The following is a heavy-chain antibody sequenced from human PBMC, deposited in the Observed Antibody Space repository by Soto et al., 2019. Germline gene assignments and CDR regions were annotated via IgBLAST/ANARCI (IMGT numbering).Heavy chain of an antibody. CDR3: AKAPKVSGAVQKRPDF. Sequence: SETLSLTCSLYSGSLSGYYWSWIRQPPGKGLEWIGEISPGGTTNYSPSLKSRVSISVDTSKNQFSLNLTSLTAADTAVYYCAKAPKVSGAVQKRPDFWGLGSLVT. CDR2: ISPGGTT. J-gene: IGHJ4*02. V-gene: IGHV4-34*01. CDR1: SGSLSGYY. D-gene: IGHD6-25*01.